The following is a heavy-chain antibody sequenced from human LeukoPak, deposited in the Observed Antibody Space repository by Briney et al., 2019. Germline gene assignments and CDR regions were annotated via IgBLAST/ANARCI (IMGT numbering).Heavy chain of an antibody. V-gene: IGHV3-48*03. CDR2: ISSSGSII. Sequence: GGSLRLSCAASGFTFSSYEMNWVRQAPGKGLEWVSYISSSGSIIYYADSVKGRFTISRDNAKNSLYLQMNSLRAEDTAVYYCARGDYDSSGYYYTLHYWGQGTLVTVSS. D-gene: IGHD3-22*01. CDR3: ARGDYDSSGYYYTLHY. J-gene: IGHJ4*02. CDR1: GFTFSSYE.